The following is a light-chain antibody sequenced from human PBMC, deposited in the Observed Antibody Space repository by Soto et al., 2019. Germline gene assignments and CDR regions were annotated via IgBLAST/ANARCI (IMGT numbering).Light chain of an antibody. CDR3: ATWDDDLNAAV. Sequence: QSVLTQPPSVSGTPGQRVSFFCSGSSSNIGTHSVHWYQHFPGTAPKVLIYINDQRPSGVPGRFSASTSGTSASLAISGLQSDDEADYYCATWDDDLNAAVFGGGTQLTVL. V-gene: IGLV1-44*01. CDR2: IND. CDR1: SSNIGTHS. J-gene: IGLJ7*01.